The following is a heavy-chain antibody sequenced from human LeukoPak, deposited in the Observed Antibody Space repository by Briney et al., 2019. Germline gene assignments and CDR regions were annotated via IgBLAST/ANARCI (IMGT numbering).Heavy chain of an antibody. Sequence: PGGSLRLSCAVSGFTVSSNYMNWVRQAPGKGLEWVSVIYSGGSTYYADSVKGRFTISRDNSKNTLYLQTNSLRAEDTAVYYCARGGGDYWGQGALVTVSS. CDR3: ARGGGDY. CDR2: IYSGGST. D-gene: IGHD3-16*01. CDR1: GFTVSSNY. J-gene: IGHJ4*02. V-gene: IGHV3-53*01.